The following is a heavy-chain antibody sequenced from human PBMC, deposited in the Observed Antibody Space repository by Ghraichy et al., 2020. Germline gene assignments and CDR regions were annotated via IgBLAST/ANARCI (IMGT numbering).Heavy chain of an antibody. CDR3: ARDYGDLLTRFDAFDI. V-gene: IGHV1-8*01. D-gene: IGHD4-17*01. CDR1: GYTFTSYD. J-gene: IGHJ3*02. Sequence: ASVKVSCKASGYTFTSYDINWVRQATGQGLEWMGWMNPNSGNTGYAQKFQGRVTMTRNTSISTAYMELSSLRSEDTAVYYCARDYGDLLTRFDAFDIWGQGTMVTVSS. CDR2: MNPNSGNT.